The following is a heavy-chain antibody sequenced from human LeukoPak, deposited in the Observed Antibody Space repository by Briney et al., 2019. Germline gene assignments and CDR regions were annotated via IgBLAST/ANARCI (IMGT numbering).Heavy chain of an antibody. Sequence: PSETLSLTCTVSGGSIRSSSYYWGWIRQPAGKGLEWIGRIHASGTTRYNPSLKSRVTMSVDTSKNQFSLKLISVTAADTAVYFCARGMAGAYDYNYFDPWGQGTLVTVSS. CDR1: GGSIRSSSYY. CDR2: IHASGTT. CDR3: ARGMAGAYDYNYFDP. J-gene: IGHJ5*02. V-gene: IGHV4-61*02. D-gene: IGHD5-12*01.